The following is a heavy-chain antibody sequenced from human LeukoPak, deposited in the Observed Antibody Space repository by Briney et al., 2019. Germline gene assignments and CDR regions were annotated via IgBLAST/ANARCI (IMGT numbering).Heavy chain of an antibody. CDR1: RFSLSGYA. D-gene: IGHD5-18*01. Sequence: GGSLRLSCVASRFSLSGYAMSWVRQAPGKGLEWVSHIGTSDPGTFYADSVKGRFTISRDNSENTLYLQMNSLRDEDTAVYYCGRKDLKTPMVLLDVWGQGTTVIVSS. V-gene: IGHV3-23*01. CDR2: IGTSDPGT. J-gene: IGHJ6*02. CDR3: GRKDLKTPMVLLDV.